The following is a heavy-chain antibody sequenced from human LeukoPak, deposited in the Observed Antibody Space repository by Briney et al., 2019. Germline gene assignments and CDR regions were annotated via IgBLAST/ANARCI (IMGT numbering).Heavy chain of an antibody. V-gene: IGHV5-51*01. CDR1: GYNFTSYW. Sequence: GESLKISFKGSGYNFTSYWTGWARQIPGKGLEWMGIIYPGDSDTRYRPSFQGQFPLPAAKSNSTAYLQWSSLKASDTAMYYSATSSGNTMVRGVPYYFDYWGQGTLVTDSS. J-gene: IGHJ4*02. D-gene: IGHD3-10*01. CDR2: IYPGDSDT. CDR3: ATSSGNTMVRGVPYYFDY.